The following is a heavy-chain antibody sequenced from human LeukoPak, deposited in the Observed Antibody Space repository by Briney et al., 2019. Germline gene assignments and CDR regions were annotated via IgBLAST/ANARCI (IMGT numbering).Heavy chain of an antibody. V-gene: IGHV4-34*01. D-gene: IGHD3-22*01. CDR2: IHHTGAT. CDR1: DGSFTDYN. J-gene: IGHJ4*02. Sequence: SETLSLTCAVYDGSFTDYNWSWIRQSPGKGLEWIAEIHHTGATNYGPTLKSRVTLSVDTSKNQLSFNLRSVTAADTAVYYCVRNGYDSSGYYFWSDYRGQGTLVTVSS. CDR3: VRNGYDSSGYYFWSDY.